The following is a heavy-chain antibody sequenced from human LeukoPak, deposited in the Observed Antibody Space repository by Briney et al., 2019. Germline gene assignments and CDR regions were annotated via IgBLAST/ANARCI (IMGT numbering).Heavy chain of an antibody. CDR2: ISYSSSTI. CDR3: ARDTYGSGSYYNAPLDY. Sequence: GGSLRLSCAASGFTFSSYSMSWARQAPGKGLEWVSYISYSSSTIYYADSVKGRFTISRDNAKNSLYLQMNGLRAEDTAVYYCARDTYGSGSYYNAPLDYWGQGTLVTVSS. D-gene: IGHD3-10*01. V-gene: IGHV3-48*01. J-gene: IGHJ4*02. CDR1: GFTFSSYS.